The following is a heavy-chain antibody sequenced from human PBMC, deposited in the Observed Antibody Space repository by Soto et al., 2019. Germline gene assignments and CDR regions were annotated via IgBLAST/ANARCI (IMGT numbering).Heavy chain of an antibody. V-gene: IGHV3-30-3*01. J-gene: IGHJ4*02. CDR2: ISYDGSNK. CDR3: ARVPSDYYDSSAHFDY. D-gene: IGHD3-22*01. Sequence: GGSLRLSCAASGFTFSSYAMHWVRQAPGKGLEWVAVISYDGSNKYYADSVKGRFTISRDNSKNTLYLQMNSLRAEDTAVYYCARVPSDYYDSSAHFDYWGQGPLVTVSS. CDR1: GFTFSSYA.